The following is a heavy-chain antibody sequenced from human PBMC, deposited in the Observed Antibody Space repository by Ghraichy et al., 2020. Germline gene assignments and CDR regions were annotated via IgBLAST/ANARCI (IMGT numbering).Heavy chain of an antibody. CDR3: ATDGVEYYSGRLGY. CDR1: GFTFSSYW. V-gene: IGHV3-7*01. D-gene: IGHD3-10*01. Sequence: GGSLRLSCAASGFTFSSYWMSWVRQAPGKGLEWVANIKQDGSEKYYVDSVRGRFTISRDNAKNSLYLQMNSLRAEDTAVYYCATDGVEYYSGRLGYWGQGTLVTVSS. CDR2: IKQDGSEK. J-gene: IGHJ4*02.